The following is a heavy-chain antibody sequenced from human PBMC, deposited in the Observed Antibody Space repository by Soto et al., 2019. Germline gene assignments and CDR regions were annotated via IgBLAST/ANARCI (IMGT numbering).Heavy chain of an antibody. CDR2: MNPANSDV. D-gene: IGHD4-4*01. CDR1: GYTFTNYW. J-gene: IGHJ4*02. V-gene: IGHV5-51*01. Sequence: GESLNISCKVSGYTFTNYWSRWVRQMPGKGLEWMGIMNPANSDVRYSPSFQGKVTVSADTAITTAYLKWSSLEASDSALYFCEGRISVTGREFDSWGQGTMVTVSS. CDR3: EGRISVTGREFDS.